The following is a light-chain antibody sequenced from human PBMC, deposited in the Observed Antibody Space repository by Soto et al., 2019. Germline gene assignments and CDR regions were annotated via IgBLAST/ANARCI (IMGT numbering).Light chain of an antibody. Sequence: EIVLTQSPGTLSLSPGERATLSCRASQSVSSSYLAWYQQKPGQAPRLLIYGASSRATGIPDRFSGSGSGTDVTLTISRLEPEDFAVYYCQQYGSSPSVTFGQGTTLEIK. CDR2: GAS. V-gene: IGKV3-20*01. J-gene: IGKJ2*01. CDR1: QSVSSSY. CDR3: QQYGSSPSVT.